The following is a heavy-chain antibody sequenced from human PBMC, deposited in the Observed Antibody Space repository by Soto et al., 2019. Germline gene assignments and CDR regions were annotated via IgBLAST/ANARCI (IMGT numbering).Heavy chain of an antibody. J-gene: IGHJ4*02. CDR1: GYTFNSYG. CDR2: ISAYNGNT. CDR3: ARDDCSGGSCYCDY. V-gene: IGHV1-18*01. Sequence: QVQLVQSGAEVKKPGASVKVSCKASGYTFNSYGISWVRQAPGQGLEWMGWISAYNGNTNYAQNVQGRVTMTTDTSTSTAYVELRSLRSDDTAVYYCARDDCSGGSCYCDYWGQGTLVTVSS. D-gene: IGHD2-15*01.